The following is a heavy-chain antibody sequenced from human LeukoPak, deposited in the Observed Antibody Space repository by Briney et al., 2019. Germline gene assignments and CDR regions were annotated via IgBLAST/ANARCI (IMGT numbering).Heavy chain of an antibody. V-gene: IGHV3-11*01. CDR2: VSGGGTTI. D-gene: IGHD1-1*01. CDR1: GFTFSDFF. J-gene: IGHJ4*02. Sequence: GGSLRLSCAASGFTFSDFFMTWIRQAPGKGLEWVSYVSGGGTTIYYADSVRGRFTVSRDNARNSLHLQMNSLRADDTAIYFCAIDPLWVGTTGDGYWGQGTLVTVSS. CDR3: AIDPLWVGTTGDGY.